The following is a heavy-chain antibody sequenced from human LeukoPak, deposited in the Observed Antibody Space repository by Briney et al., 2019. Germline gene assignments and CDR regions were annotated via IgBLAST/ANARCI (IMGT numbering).Heavy chain of an antibody. V-gene: IGHV1-2*02. CDR1: GYTFTDYY. D-gene: IGHD2-15*01. CDR2: INPNSGDT. CDR3: AGEYCSGGSCRQGFDY. Sequence: ASVKLSCKASGYTFTDYYMHWVRQAPGQGLEWVGWINPNSGDTNQAQNFQGRVTLTRDTSISTAYMELSSLRSDDSAIYYCAGEYCSGGSCRQGFDYWGQGTLVTVSS. J-gene: IGHJ4*02.